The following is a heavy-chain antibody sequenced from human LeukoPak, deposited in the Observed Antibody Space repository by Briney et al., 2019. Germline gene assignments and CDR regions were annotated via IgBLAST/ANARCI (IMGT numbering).Heavy chain of an antibody. CDR2: IYYSGST. CDR3: ASTERGDIVVPPS. D-gene: IGHD2-2*01. CDR1: GGSISSSSYY. J-gene: IGHJ4*02. V-gene: IGHV4-39*01. Sequence: SETLSLTCTVSGGSISSSSYYWGWIRQPPGKGLEWIGSIYYSGSTYYNPSLKSRVTISVDTSKNQFSLKLSSVTAADTAVYYCASTERGDIVVPPSWGQGTLVTVSS.